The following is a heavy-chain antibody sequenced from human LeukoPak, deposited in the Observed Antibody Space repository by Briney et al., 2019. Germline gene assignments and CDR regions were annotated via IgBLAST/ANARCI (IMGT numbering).Heavy chain of an antibody. V-gene: IGHV3-23*01. CDR3: ARTVVVTAASFDC. CDR2: ISGSGGST. D-gene: IGHD2-21*02. Sequence: PGGSLRLSCAASGFTFSSYAMSWVRQAPGKGLEWVSAISGSGGSTYYADSVKGRFTISRDNSKNSLYLQMNSLRAEDTAVYYCARTVVVTAASFDCWGQGTLVTVSS. CDR1: GFTFSSYA. J-gene: IGHJ4*02.